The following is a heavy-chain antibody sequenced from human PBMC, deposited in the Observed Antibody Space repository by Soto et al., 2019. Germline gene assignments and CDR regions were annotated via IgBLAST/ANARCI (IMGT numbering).Heavy chain of an antibody. CDR2: ISYDGSNK. J-gene: IGHJ3*02. CDR1: GSTFSRYG. D-gene: IGHD6-19*01. Sequence: QVQLVESGGGVVQPGRSLRLSCAASGSTFSRYGMHWVRQAPGKGLEWVAVISYDGSNKYYADSVKGRFTISRDNSKNTLYLQMNSLRAEDSAVYYCAKEKGIAVADDAFDIWGQGTMVTVSS. CDR3: AKEKGIAVADDAFDI. V-gene: IGHV3-30*18.